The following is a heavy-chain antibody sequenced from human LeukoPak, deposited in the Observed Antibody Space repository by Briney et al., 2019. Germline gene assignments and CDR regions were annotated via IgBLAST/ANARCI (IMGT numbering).Heavy chain of an antibody. Sequence: PSETLSLTCTVSGYSISSGYYWGWIRQPPGKGLEWIGSIYHSGSTYYNPSLKSRVTISVDTSKNQFSLKLSSVTAADTAVYYCASIAADYWGQGTLVTVSS. CDR2: IYHSGST. CDR1: GYSISSGYY. D-gene: IGHD6-13*01. J-gene: IGHJ4*02. CDR3: ASIAADY. V-gene: IGHV4-38-2*02.